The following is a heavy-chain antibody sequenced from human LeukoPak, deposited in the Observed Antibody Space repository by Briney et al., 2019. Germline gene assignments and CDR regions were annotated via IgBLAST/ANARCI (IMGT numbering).Heavy chain of an antibody. V-gene: IGHV1-69*13. CDR2: IIPIFGTA. D-gene: IGHD2-21*02. J-gene: IGHJ4*02. CDR1: GYTFTSYD. CDR3: ARGPKVTNNFDY. Sequence: GASVKVSCKASGYTFTSYDINWVRQAPGQGLEWMGGIIPIFGTANYAQKFQGRVTITADESTSTAYMELSSLRSEDTAVYYCARGPKVTNNFDYWGQGTLVTVSS.